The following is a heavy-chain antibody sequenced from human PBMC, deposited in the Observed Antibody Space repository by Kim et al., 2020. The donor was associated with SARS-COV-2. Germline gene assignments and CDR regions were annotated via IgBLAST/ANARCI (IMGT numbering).Heavy chain of an antibody. Sequence: GESLKISFNGSGYTFTSYWIGWVRQMPGKGLEWMGNIYPYDSGTIYSPSFQGQVTVSADNSITTAYLQWSSLKASDTAMYYCVRLRGLVGDKFDYWGQGTLVTVSS. CDR3: VRLRGLVGDKFDY. J-gene: IGHJ4*02. CDR2: IYPYDSGT. V-gene: IGHV5-51*01. CDR1: GYTFTSYW. D-gene: IGHD1-26*01.